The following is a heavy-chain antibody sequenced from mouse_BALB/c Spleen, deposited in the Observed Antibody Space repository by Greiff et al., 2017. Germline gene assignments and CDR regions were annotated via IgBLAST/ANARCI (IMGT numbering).Heavy chain of an antibody. CDR2: IYPYNGGT. D-gene: IGHD1-1*01. Sequence: VQLKQSGPELVKPGASVKISCKASGYTFTDYNMHWVKQSHGKSLEWIGYIYPYNGGTGYNQKFKSKATLTVDNSSSTAYMELRSLTSEDSAVYYCAIVITRRYFDVWGAGTTVTVSS. V-gene: IGHV1S29*02. CDR3: AIVITRRYFDV. J-gene: IGHJ1*01. CDR1: GYTFTDYN.